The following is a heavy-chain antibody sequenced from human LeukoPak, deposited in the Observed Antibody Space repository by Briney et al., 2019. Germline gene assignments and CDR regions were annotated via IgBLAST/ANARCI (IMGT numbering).Heavy chain of an antibody. J-gene: IGHJ2*01. D-gene: IGHD6-19*01. V-gene: IGHV4-34*01. CDR2: INHSGST. CDR1: GGSFSGYY. Sequence: ASETLSLTCAVYGGSFSGYYWSWIRQPPGKGLKWIGEINHSGSTNYNPSLKSRVTISVDTSKNQFSLRLSSVTAADTAVYYCARVLEGSSGQHWYFDLWGRGTLVTVSS. CDR3: ARVLEGSSGQHWYFDL.